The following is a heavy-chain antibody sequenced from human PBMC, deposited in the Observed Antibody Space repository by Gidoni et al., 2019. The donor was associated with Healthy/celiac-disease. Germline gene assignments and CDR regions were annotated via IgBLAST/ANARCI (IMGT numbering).Heavy chain of an antibody. J-gene: IGHJ5*02. CDR3: ARSIAVAGTGWFDP. Sequence: QVQLQESGPGPVKPSETLFPTCTVLGGSISSYYWSWIRQPPGKGLEWIGYIYYSGSTNPNPSLKSRITISVDTSKNQFSLKLSSVTAADTAVYYCARSIAVAGTGWFDPWGQGTLVTVSS. D-gene: IGHD6-19*01. V-gene: IGHV4-59*01. CDR1: GGSISSYY. CDR2: IYYSGST.